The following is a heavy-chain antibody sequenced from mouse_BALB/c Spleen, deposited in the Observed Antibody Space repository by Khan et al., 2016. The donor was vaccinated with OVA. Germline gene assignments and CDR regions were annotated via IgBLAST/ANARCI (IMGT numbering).Heavy chain of an antibody. Sequence: VQLVETGGGLVRPGNSLKLSCVTSGFTFSYYRMHWLRQFPGKRLEWIAVITVTSDNSGANYAESVKGRFTISRADSKSSVYLQMNRLREEDTATYDCSRGGYYYGTPCDYWGQGTTLTVAS. CDR1: GFTFSYYR. CDR2: ITVTSDNSGA. J-gene: IGHJ2*01. D-gene: IGHD1-1*01. V-gene: IGHV13-2*02. CDR3: SRGGYYYGTPCDY.